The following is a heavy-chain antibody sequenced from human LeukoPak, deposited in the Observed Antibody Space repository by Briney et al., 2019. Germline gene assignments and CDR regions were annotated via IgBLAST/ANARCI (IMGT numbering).Heavy chain of an antibody. V-gene: IGHV1-2*02. D-gene: IGHD6-19*01. CDR1: GYTFTGYY. Sequence: ASVTVSCKASGYTFTGYYMHWVRQAPGQGLEWMGWINPNSGGTNYAQKFQGRVTMTRDTSISTAYMELSRLRSDDTAVYYCARTNRGAAVAFDYWGQGTLVTVSS. CDR2: INPNSGGT. J-gene: IGHJ4*02. CDR3: ARTNRGAAVAFDY.